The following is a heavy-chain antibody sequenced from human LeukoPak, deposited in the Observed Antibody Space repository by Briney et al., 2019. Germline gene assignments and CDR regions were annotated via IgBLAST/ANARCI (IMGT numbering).Heavy chain of an antibody. Sequence: GGSLRLSCAASGFVFSDYGMHWVRQAPGKGLEWVAFIRYDGSNKYYADSVKGRFTISRDNSKNTLYLQMNSLRAEDTAVYYCAKDRRVPAAMSFDYWGQGTLVTVSS. CDR1: GFVFSDYG. V-gene: IGHV3-30*02. D-gene: IGHD2-2*01. CDR2: IRYDGSNK. CDR3: AKDRRVPAAMSFDY. J-gene: IGHJ4*02.